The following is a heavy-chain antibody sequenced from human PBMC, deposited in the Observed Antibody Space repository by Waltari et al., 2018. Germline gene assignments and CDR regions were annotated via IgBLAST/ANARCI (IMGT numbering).Heavy chain of an antibody. CDR2: ISHSGSV. V-gene: IGHV4-38-2*01. D-gene: IGHD3-10*01. J-gene: IGHJ5*02. CDR1: GSSISSGYF. CDR3: VRDLGGSGNSWFDA. Sequence: QVQLQESGPGLVKTSETLSLTCGGSGSSISSGYFWGCIRQPPEKGLEWIGSISHSGSVYYHPSPKSLFAMSVDTSKNEFSVSLTSVTAAYTAVYYCVRDLGGSGNSWFDAWGQGALVSVSS.